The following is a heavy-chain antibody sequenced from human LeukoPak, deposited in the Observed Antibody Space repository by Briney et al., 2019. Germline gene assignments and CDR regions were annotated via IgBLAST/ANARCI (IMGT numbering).Heavy chain of an antibody. CDR3: AGGRRYDSFDY. Sequence: GGSLRLSCAASGFTFSSYWMSWVRQAPGKGLEWVANIKQDGSEKYYVDSVEGRFTISRDNAKNSLYLQMNSLRAEDTAVYYCAGGRRYDSFDYWGQGTLVTVSS. J-gene: IGHJ4*02. V-gene: IGHV3-7*03. CDR1: GFTFSSYW. D-gene: IGHD3-22*01. CDR2: IKQDGSEK.